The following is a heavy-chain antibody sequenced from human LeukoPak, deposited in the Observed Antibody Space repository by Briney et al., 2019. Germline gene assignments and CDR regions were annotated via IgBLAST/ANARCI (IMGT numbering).Heavy chain of an antibody. J-gene: IGHJ4*02. V-gene: IGHV1-2*02. CDR2: INPNSGGT. D-gene: IGHD1-26*01. Sequence: GASVKVSCKASGYTFTDYYIHWVRQAPGQGLEWMGWINPNSGGTNYAQKFQGRVTMTRDTSISTAYMELSRLRSDDTAVYYCARVLVGATFLFDYWGQGTLVAVSS. CDR3: ARVLVGATFLFDY. CDR1: GYTFTDYY.